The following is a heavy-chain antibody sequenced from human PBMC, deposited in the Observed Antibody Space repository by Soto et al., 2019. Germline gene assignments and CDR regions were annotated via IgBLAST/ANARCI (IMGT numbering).Heavy chain of an antibody. Sequence: GGSLRLSCAASGVTFSSHAMSWVRQAPGKGLEWVSAISGSGGSTYYADSVKGRFTISRDNSKNTLYLQMNSLRAEDTAIYYCAKAKTIFGVVNYWGQGTLVTVSS. V-gene: IGHV3-23*01. CDR2: ISGSGGST. J-gene: IGHJ4*02. D-gene: IGHD3-3*01. CDR3: AKAKTIFGVVNY. CDR1: GVTFSSHA.